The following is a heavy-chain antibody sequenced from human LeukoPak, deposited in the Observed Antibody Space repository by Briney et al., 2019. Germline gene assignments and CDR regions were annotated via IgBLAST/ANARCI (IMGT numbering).Heavy chain of an antibody. CDR2: IYYSGST. Sequence: SETLSLTCTVSGGSISSYYWSWIRQPPGKGLEWIGYIYYSGSTNYNPSLKSRVTISVDTSKNQFSLKLSSVTAADTAVYYCARERRGHIAVASPYYFDYWGQGTLVTVSS. CDR3: ARERRGHIAVASPYYFDY. D-gene: IGHD6-19*01. V-gene: IGHV4-59*12. CDR1: GGSISSYY. J-gene: IGHJ4*02.